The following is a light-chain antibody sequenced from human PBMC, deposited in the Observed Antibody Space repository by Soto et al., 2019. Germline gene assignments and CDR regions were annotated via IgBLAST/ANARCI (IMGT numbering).Light chain of an antibody. J-gene: IGKJ1*01. V-gene: IGKV4-1*01. Sequence: DLVMTQSPDSLAVSLGERATINCKSSQNNKNYLTWYQQKPGQPPKLLIYWASTRESGVPDRFSGSGSGTDFTLTISSLQAEDVAVYYCQQYYSTPWTFGQGAKVDIK. CDR2: WAS. CDR1: QNNKNY. CDR3: QQYYSTPWT.